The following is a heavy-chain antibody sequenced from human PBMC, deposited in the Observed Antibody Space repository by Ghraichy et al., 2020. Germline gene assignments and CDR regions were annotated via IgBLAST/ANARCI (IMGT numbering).Heavy chain of an antibody. CDR1: GGSISSSSYY. CDR2: IYYSGST. Sequence: SQTLSLTCTVSGGSISSSSYYWGWIRQPPGKGLEWIGSIYYSGSTYYNPSLKSRVTISVDTSKNQFSLKLSSVTAADTAVYYCARRKVGVSPFDYWGQGTLVTVSS. CDR3: ARRKVGVSPFDY. V-gene: IGHV4-39*01. D-gene: IGHD1-26*01. J-gene: IGHJ4*02.